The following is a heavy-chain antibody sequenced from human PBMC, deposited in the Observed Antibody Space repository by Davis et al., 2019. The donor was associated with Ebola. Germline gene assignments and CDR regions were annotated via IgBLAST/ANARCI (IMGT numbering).Heavy chain of an antibody. CDR2: IWYDGSNK. CDR3: ARDGYSSSWYIYYYYGMDV. V-gene: IGHV3-33*01. Sequence: GGSLRLSCAASGFTFSSYGMHWVRQAPGKGLEWVAVIWYDGSNKYYADSVKGRFTLSRDNSKNTLYLQMNSLRAEDTAVYYCARDGYSSSWYIYYYYGMDVWGQGTTVTVSS. CDR1: GFTFSSYG. J-gene: IGHJ6*02. D-gene: IGHD6-13*01.